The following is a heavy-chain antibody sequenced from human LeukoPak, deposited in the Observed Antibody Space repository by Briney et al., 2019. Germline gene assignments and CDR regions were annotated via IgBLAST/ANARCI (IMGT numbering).Heavy chain of an antibody. Sequence: SVKVSCKASGGTFSSYAISWVRQAPGQGLEWMGGIIPIFGTANYAQKFQGRVTITADESTSTAYMELSSLRSEDTAVYYCASGAERWLQSYDAFDIWGQGTMVTVSS. J-gene: IGHJ3*02. D-gene: IGHD5-24*01. CDR2: IIPIFGTA. V-gene: IGHV1-69*01. CDR3: ASGAERWLQSYDAFDI. CDR1: GGTFSSYA.